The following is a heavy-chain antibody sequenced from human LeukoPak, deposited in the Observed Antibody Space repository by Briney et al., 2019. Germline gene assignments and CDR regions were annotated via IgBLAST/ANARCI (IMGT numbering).Heavy chain of an antibody. D-gene: IGHD3-22*01. Sequence: PGGSLRLSCAAPGFTVSSNYMSWVRQAPGKGLEWVSVIYSGGSTYYADSVKGRFTISRDNSKNTLYLQMNSLRAEDTAVYYCALYYYDSSGYYNWFDPWGQGTLVTVSS. CDR1: GFTVSSNY. CDR3: ALYYYDSSGYYNWFDP. J-gene: IGHJ5*02. V-gene: IGHV3-53*01. CDR2: IYSGGST.